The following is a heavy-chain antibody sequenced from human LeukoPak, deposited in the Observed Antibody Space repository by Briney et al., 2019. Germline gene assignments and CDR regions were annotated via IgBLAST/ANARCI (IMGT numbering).Heavy chain of an antibody. Sequence: PGGSLRLSCAASGFTFDDYAMNWVRQAPGKGLEWVSGISWNSGSIGYADSVKGRFTISRDNAKNSLYLQMNSLRAEDTALYYFAKDLSGTYPRGFDYWGQGTLVTVSS. CDR1: GFTFDDYA. D-gene: IGHD1-26*01. CDR3: AKDLSGTYPRGFDY. V-gene: IGHV3-9*01. J-gene: IGHJ4*02. CDR2: ISWNSGSI.